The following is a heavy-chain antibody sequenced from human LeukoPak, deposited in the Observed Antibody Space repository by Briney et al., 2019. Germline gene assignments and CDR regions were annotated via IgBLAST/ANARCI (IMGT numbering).Heavy chain of an antibody. V-gene: IGHV3-7*01. J-gene: IGHJ3*02. Sequence: GGSLRLSCATSGVTFSNDWMTWVRQAQGKGLEWVAHIKQDGSQKNYVDSVKGRFTISRDNTKKSLFLQMNSLRAEDTGIYYCARDTSPSSRSSYFDALDMWGQGTMVTVSS. D-gene: IGHD6-13*01. CDR2: IKQDGSQK. CDR1: GVTFSNDW. CDR3: ARDTSPSSRSSYFDALDM.